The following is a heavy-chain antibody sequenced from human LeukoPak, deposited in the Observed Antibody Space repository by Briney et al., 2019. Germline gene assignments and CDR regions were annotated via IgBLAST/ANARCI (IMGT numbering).Heavy chain of an antibody. CDR3: ARDNTAMVPSDAFDI. Sequence: ASVKVSCKASGYTFTSYYMHWVRQAPGQGREWMGIINPSGGSTSYAQKFQGRVTMTRDTSTSTVYMELSSLRSEDTAVYYCARDNTAMVPSDAFDIWGQGTMVTVSS. CDR2: INPSGGST. D-gene: IGHD5-18*01. CDR1: GYTFTSYY. V-gene: IGHV1-46*01. J-gene: IGHJ3*02.